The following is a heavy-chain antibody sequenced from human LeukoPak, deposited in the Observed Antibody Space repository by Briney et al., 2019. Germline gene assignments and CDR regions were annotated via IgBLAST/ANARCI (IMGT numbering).Heavy chain of an antibody. D-gene: IGHD2-2*01. V-gene: IGHV4-39*01. CDR2: IYYSGST. Sequence: KSSETLSLTCTVSGGSTSSSSYYWGWIRQPPGKGLEWIGSIYYSGSTYYNPSLKSRVTISVDTSKNQFSLKLSSVTAADTAVYYCARHWVVVPAAPYFDYWGQGTLVTVSS. CDR3: ARHWVVVPAAPYFDY. CDR1: GGSTSSSSYY. J-gene: IGHJ4*02.